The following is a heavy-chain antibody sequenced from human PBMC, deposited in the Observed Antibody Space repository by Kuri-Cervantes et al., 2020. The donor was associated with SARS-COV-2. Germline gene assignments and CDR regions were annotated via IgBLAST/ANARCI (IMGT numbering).Heavy chain of an antibody. CDR3: ARGAIAAAAFDY. J-gene: IGHJ4*02. D-gene: IGHD6-13*01. CDR2: IYYSGST. V-gene: IGHV4-39*07. CDR1: GGSISSSSYY. Sequence: SETLSLTCTVSGGSISSSSYYWGWIRQPPGKGLEWIGSIYYSGSTYYNPSLKSRVTISVDTPKNQFSLKLSSVTAADTAVYYCARGAIAAAAFDYWGQGTLVTVSS.